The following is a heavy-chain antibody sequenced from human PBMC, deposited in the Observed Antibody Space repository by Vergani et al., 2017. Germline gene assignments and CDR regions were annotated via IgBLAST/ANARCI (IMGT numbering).Heavy chain of an antibody. J-gene: IGHJ3*02. D-gene: IGHD6-19*01. CDR3: ANTGIAVACRDAFDI. CDR1: GFNFDDYA. CDR2: ISGSGGST. Sequence: EVQLVESGGGVVQPGGSLRLSCAASGFNFDDYAMHWVRQAPGKGLEWVSLISGSGGSTYYADSVKGRFTISRDNSKNTLYLQMNSLRAEDTAVYYCANTGIAVACRDAFDIWGQGTMVTVSS. V-gene: IGHV3-23*04.